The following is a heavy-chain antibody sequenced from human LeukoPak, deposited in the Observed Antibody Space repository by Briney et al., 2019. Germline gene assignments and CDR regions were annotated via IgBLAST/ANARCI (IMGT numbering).Heavy chain of an antibody. D-gene: IGHD1-14*01. CDR2: ISAYNGNT. CDR3: ALGSGTFSTPQGMDV. Sequence: ASVKVSCKASGYTFTSYGISWVRQAPGQGLEWMGWISAYNGNTNYAQKLQGRVTMTTDTSTSTAYMELRSLRSDDTAVYYCALGSGTFSTPQGMDVWGQGTTVTVSS. CDR1: GYTFTSYG. J-gene: IGHJ6*02. V-gene: IGHV1-18*01.